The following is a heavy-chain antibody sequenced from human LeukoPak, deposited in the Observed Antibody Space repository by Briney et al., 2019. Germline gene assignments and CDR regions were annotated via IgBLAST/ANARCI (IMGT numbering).Heavy chain of an antibody. CDR3: AKGTGYCSSTSCYTHYYYHGMDV. Sequence: PGGSLRLSCAASGFTFSSYGMHWVRQAPGKGLEWVAVISYDGSNKYYADSVKGRFTISRDNSKNTLYLQMNSLRAEDTAVYYCAKGTGYCSSTSCYTHYYYHGMDVWGQGTTVTVSS. D-gene: IGHD2-2*02. J-gene: IGHJ6*02. CDR2: ISYDGSNK. CDR1: GFTFSSYG. V-gene: IGHV3-30*18.